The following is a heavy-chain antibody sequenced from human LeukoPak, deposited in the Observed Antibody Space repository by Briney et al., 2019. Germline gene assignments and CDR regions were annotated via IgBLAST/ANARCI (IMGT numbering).Heavy chain of an antibody. CDR3: AKAAGYSYGYGDYYYYGMDV. CDR1: GFTFSSYA. V-gene: IGHV3-23*01. CDR2: ISGSGGST. D-gene: IGHD5-18*01. J-gene: IGHJ6*02. Sequence: PGGSLRLSCAASGFTFSSYAMSWVRQAPGKGLEWVSAISGSGGSTYYADSVKGRFTISRDNSKNTLYLQMNSLRAEDTAVYYCAKAAGYSYGYGDYYYYGMDVWGQGTTDTVSS.